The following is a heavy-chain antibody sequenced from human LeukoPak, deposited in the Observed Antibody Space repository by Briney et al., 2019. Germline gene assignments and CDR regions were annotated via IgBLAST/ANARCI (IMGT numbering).Heavy chain of an antibody. J-gene: IGHJ5*02. Sequence: PGGSLRLSCAASRFIFGSYGMTWVRQAPGKGLEWVSTISGSGGSTYYADSVKGRFTISRDNAKNTLYLQMNSLRAEDTAVYYCARDTCSDGSCYYSSRWFDPWGQGTLVTVSS. CDR1: RFIFGSYG. CDR3: ARDTCSDGSCYYSSRWFDP. V-gene: IGHV3-23*01. D-gene: IGHD2-15*01. CDR2: ISGSGGST.